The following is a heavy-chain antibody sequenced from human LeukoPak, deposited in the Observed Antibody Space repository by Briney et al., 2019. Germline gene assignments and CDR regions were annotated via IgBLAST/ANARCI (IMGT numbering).Heavy chain of an antibody. CDR2: ISYDGSNK. D-gene: IGHD1-14*01. J-gene: IGHJ4*02. CDR1: GFTFSSYA. CDR3: ARASSKPIDY. V-gene: IGHV3-30*04. Sequence: GRSLRLSRAASGFTFSSYAMHWVRQAPGKGLEWVAVISYDGSNKYYADSVKGRFTISRDNSKNTLYLQMNGLRAEDTAVYYCARASSKPIDYWGQGTLVTVSS.